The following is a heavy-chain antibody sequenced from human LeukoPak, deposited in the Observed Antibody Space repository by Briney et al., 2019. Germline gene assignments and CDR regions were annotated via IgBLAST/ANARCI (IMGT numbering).Heavy chain of an antibody. Sequence: GGSLRLSCAASGFTFSGSGMSWVRQAPGKGLEWISSSGDSDGSTYYADSLKGRFTISRDNSKNTLYLQMNNLRAEDTAVYYCAKGGCRGTCNPLAYWVQGALVTVSP. CDR2: SGDSDGST. D-gene: IGHD2-15*01. V-gene: IGHV3-23*01. J-gene: IGHJ4*02. CDR3: AKGGCRGTCNPLAY. CDR1: GFTFSGSG.